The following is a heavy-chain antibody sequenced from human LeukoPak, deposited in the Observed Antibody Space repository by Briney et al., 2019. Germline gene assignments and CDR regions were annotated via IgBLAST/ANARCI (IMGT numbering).Heavy chain of an antibody. J-gene: IGHJ5*02. CDR2: ISSSGYYI. V-gene: IGHV3-21*01. D-gene: IGHD3-3*01. CDR3: ARGGRITIFGVVTNNWFDP. Sequence: GGSLRLSCAASGFTFSSYTVNWVRQAPGKGLEWVSSISSSGYYIYYADSVKGRFTISRDNAKNSLYLQMNSLRAEDTAVYYCARGGRITIFGVVTNNWFDPWGQGTLVTVSS. CDR1: GFTFSSYT.